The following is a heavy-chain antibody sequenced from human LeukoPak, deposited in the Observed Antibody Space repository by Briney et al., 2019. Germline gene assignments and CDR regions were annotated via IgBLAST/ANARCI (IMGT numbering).Heavy chain of an antibody. CDR3: ARAGSGYYSGRLFDY. Sequence: SETLSLTCTVSGGSISSSSYYWGWIRQPPGKGLEWIGSIHYSGSTYYNPSLKSRVTISVDTSKNQFSLKLSSVTAADTAVYYCARAGSGYYSGRLFDYWGQGTLVTVSS. CDR2: IHYSGST. J-gene: IGHJ4*02. V-gene: IGHV4-39*07. D-gene: IGHD3-22*01. CDR1: GGSISSSSYY.